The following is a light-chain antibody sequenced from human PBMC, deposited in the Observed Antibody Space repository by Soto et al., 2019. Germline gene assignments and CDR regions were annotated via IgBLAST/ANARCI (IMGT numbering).Light chain of an antibody. CDR3: QQYGSSPTT. CDR1: QSVSSSY. J-gene: IGKJ1*01. Sequence: ESALTQFPGTLSLSPGERATLSCRASQSVSSSYLAWYQQKPGQAPRLLIYGASSRATGIPDRFSGSGSGTDFTLTISRLEPEDFAVYYCQQYGSSPTTFGQGTKVDIK. CDR2: GAS. V-gene: IGKV3-20*01.